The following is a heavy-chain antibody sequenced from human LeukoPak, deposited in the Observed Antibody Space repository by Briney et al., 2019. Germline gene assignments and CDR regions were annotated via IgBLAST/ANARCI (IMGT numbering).Heavy chain of an antibody. J-gene: IGHJ4*02. Sequence: SETLSLTCTVSGGSISSSSYYWGWIRQPPGKGLEWIGSIYYSGSTYYNPSLKSRVTISVDTSKNQFSLKLSSVTAADTAVYYCARDSSGSYPAPGQFDYWGQGTLVTVSS. V-gene: IGHV4-39*07. CDR3: ARDSSGSYPAPGQFDY. CDR1: GGSISSSSYY. D-gene: IGHD1-26*01. CDR2: IYYSGST.